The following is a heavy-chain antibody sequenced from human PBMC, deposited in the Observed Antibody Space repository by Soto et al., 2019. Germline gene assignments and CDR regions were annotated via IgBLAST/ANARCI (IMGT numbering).Heavy chain of an antibody. Sequence: ASVKVSCKASGYTFTSYGISWVRQAPGQGLEWMGWISAYNGNTNYAQKLQGRVTMTTDTSTSTAYMELRSLRSDETAVYYCARTLIGSRSWSNSNDYCRQGPLVAVSA. CDR2: ISAYNGNT. CDR3: ARTLIGSRSWSNSNDY. J-gene: IGHJ4*02. V-gene: IGHV1-18*01. D-gene: IGHD6-13*01. CDR1: GYTFTSYG.